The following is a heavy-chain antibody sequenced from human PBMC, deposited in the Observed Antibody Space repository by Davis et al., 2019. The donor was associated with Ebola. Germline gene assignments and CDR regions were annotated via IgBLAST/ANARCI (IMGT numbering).Heavy chain of an antibody. V-gene: IGHV3-7*01. Sequence: GGSLRLSCAASGFTFSSYWMSWVRQAPGKGLEWVANIKQDGSEKYYVDSVKGRFTISRDNSKNTLYLQMNSLRTEDTAVYYCAQSIEMSPRGVYYYGMDVWGQGTTVTVSS. D-gene: IGHD5-24*01. J-gene: IGHJ6*02. CDR2: IKQDGSEK. CDR1: GFTFSSYW. CDR3: AQSIEMSPRGVYYYGMDV.